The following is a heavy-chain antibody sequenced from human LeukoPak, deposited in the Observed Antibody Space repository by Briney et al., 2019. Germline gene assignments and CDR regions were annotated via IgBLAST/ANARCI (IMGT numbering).Heavy chain of an antibody. CDR2: ISAYNGNT. V-gene: IGHV1-18*01. CDR1: GYTFTSYG. CDR3: ARPGSPAAGASDFHH. J-gene: IGHJ1*01. Sequence: GASVKVSCKASGYTFTSYGISWVRQAPGQGLEWMGWISAYNGNTNYAQKLQGRVTMTRDTSTSTVHMDLSSLRSEDTAVYYCARPGSPAAGASDFHHWGQGTLVTVSS. D-gene: IGHD6-13*01.